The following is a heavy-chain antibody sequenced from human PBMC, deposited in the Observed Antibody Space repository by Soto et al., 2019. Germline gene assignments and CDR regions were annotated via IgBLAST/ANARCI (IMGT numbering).Heavy chain of an antibody. CDR1: GGSIYRSGYY. J-gene: IGHJ2*01. CDR2: IYYSGSP. D-gene: IGHD4-4*01. V-gene: IGHV4-61*05. Sequence: SETLSLTCTVSGGSIYRSGYYWGWIRQPPGKGLEWIGYIYYSGSPNYSPSLESRVTISEDTSKNQFSLKLSSVTAADTAIYYCAGGRDDYNGWYFDLWGRGTLVTVSS. CDR3: AGGRDDYNGWYFDL.